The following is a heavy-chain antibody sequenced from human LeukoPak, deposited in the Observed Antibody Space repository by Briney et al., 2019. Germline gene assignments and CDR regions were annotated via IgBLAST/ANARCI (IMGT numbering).Heavy chain of an antibody. CDR3: ARDPPQEMATIAFDY. V-gene: IGHV7-4-1*02. Sequence: ASVKVSCKAPGYTFTSYAMNWVRQAPGQGLEWMGWINTNTGNPTYAQGFTGRFVFSLDTSVSTAYLQISSLKAEDTAVYYCARDPPQEMATIAFDYWGQGTLVTVSS. CDR1: GYTFTSYA. J-gene: IGHJ4*02. D-gene: IGHD5-24*01. CDR2: INTNTGNP.